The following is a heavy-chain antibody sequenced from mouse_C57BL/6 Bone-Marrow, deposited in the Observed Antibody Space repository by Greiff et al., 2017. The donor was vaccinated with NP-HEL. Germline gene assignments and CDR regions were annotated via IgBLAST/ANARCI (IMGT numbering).Heavy chain of an antibody. Sequence: ESGPGLVKPSQSLSLTCSVTGYSITSGYYWNWIRQFPGNKLEWMGYISYDGSNNYNPSLKNRISITRDTSKNQFFLKLNSVTTEDTATYYCARFNWDERYFDVWGTGTTVTVSS. D-gene: IGHD4-1*01. J-gene: IGHJ1*03. V-gene: IGHV3-6*01. CDR1: GYSITSGYY. CDR3: ARFNWDERYFDV. CDR2: ISYDGSN.